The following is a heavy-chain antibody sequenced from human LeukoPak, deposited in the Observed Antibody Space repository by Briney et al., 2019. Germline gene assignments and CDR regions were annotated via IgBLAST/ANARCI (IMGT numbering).Heavy chain of an antibody. CDR1: GFTFSSYG. Sequence: GRSLRLSCAASGFTFSSYGMHWVRQAPGKGLEWVAIISYDGSNKYYADSVQGRFTISRDNSKNTLYLQMNSLRAEDTAVYYWAKHYDTHAFDIWGQGTLVTVSS. D-gene: IGHD3-22*01. V-gene: IGHV3-30*18. CDR3: AKHYDTHAFDI. CDR2: ISYDGSNK. J-gene: IGHJ3*02.